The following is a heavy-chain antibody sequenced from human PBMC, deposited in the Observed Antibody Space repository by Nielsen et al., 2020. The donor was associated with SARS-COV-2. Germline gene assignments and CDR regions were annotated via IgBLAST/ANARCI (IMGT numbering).Heavy chain of an antibody. J-gene: IGHJ4*02. CDR3: ARESPTAAADY. CDR2: IYYSGST. D-gene: IGHD6-13*01. CDR1: GGSISSYY. V-gene: IGHV4-59*01. Sequence: SETLSLTCTVPGGSISSYYWSWIRQPPGKGLEWIGYIYYSGSTNYNPSLKSRVTISVDTSKNQFSLKLSSVTAADTAVYYCARESPTAAADYWGQGTLVTVSS.